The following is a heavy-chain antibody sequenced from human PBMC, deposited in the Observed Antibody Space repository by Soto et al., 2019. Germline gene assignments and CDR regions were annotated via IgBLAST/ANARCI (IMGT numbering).Heavy chain of an antibody. CDR2: IPYDGSFR. CDR1: GFTFTSYG. D-gene: IGHD3-16*01. Sequence: ESGGGVVQPGRSLRLSCAASGFTFTSYGLHWVRQAAGKGLEWVAFIPYDGSFRYYADSVKGRFTISRDNSKNTLYLQMNSLRAEDTAVYYCAKTSLGDGFFYYGMDVWGQGTTVTVSS. V-gene: IGHV3-30*18. CDR3: AKTSLGDGFFYYGMDV. J-gene: IGHJ6*02.